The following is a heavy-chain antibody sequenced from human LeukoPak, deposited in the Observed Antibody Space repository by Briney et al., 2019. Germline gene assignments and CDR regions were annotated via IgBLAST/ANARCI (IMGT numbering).Heavy chain of an antibody. CDR1: GYSISSGYY. CDR3: ARISSSNWYNERGAFDV. CDR2: IYHSGST. D-gene: IGHD6-13*01. J-gene: IGHJ3*01. V-gene: IGHV4-38-2*02. Sequence: SETLSLTCTVSGYSISSGYYWGWLRQPPGKGLEWIGSIYHSGSTYYNPSLKSRVTISVDTSKNQFSLKLRSVTAADTAVYYCARISSSNWYNERGAFDVWGQGTMVTVSS.